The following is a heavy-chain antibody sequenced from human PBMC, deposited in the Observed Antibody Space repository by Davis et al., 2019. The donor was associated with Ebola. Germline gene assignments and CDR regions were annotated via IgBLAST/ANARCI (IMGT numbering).Heavy chain of an antibody. V-gene: IGHV3-30-3*01. CDR2: ISYDGSNK. CDR3: ARDRGMITFGGTLDY. J-gene: IGHJ4*02. CDR1: GFTFSSYA. Sequence: GESLKISCAASGFTFSSYAMHWVRQAPGKGLEWVAVISYDGSNKYYADSVKGRFTISRDNSKNTLYLQMNSLRAEDTAVYYCARDRGMITFGGTLDYWGQGTLVTVSS. D-gene: IGHD3-16*01.